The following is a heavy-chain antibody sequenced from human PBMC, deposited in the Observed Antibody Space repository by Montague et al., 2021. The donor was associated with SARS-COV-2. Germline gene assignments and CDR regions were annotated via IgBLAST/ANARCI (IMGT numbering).Heavy chain of an antibody. CDR3: ARIYYGSGSSPCDY. Sequence: PALVKPTQTLTLTCTFSGFSLSTSGMCVSWIRQPPGKALEWLARIDWDDDKYYSTSLKTRLTISKDTSKNQVVLTMTNMDPVDTATYYCARIYYGSGSSPCDYWGQGTLVTVSS. CDR2: IDWDDDK. V-gene: IGHV2-70*11. D-gene: IGHD3-10*01. J-gene: IGHJ4*02. CDR1: GFSLSTSGMC.